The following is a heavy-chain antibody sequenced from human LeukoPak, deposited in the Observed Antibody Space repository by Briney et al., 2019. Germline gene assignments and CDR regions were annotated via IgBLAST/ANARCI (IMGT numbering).Heavy chain of an antibody. CDR1: GFTFSSYE. J-gene: IGHJ5*02. D-gene: IGHD3-10*01. CDR2: ISSSGSTI. V-gene: IGHV3-48*03. Sequence: GGSLRLSCAASGFTFSSYEMNWVRQASGKGLEWVSYISSSGSTIYYADSVKGRFTISRDNAKNSLYLQMNSLRAEDTAVYYCARDFTMVRGVNWFDPWGQGTLVTVSS. CDR3: ARDFTMVRGVNWFDP.